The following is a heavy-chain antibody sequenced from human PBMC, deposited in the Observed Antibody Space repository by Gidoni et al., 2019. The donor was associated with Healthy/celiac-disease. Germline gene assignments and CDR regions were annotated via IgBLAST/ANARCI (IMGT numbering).Heavy chain of an antibody. CDR1: GYTFTGYY. CDR3: ARWPGELRAFDI. D-gene: IGHD1-7*01. Sequence: QVQLVQSGAEVKKPGASVKVSCKASGYTFTGYYMHWVRQAPGQGLEWIGRINPNSGGTNYAQKFQGRVTMTRDTSISTAYMELSRLGSDDTAVYYCARWPGELRAFDIWGQGTMVTVSS. V-gene: IGHV1-2*06. CDR2: INPNSGGT. J-gene: IGHJ3*02.